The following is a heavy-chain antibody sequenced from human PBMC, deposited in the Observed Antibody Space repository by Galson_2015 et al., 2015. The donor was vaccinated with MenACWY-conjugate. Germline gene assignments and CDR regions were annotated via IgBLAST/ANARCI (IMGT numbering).Heavy chain of an antibody. D-gene: IGHD3-22*01. CDR1: GFTFSSYA. J-gene: IGHJ4*02. CDR3: AKEYYYDSSGYSN. Sequence: SLRLSCAASGFTFSSYAMSWVRQAPGKGLEWVSAISGSGGSTYYADSVKGRFTISRDNSKNTLYLQMNSLRAEGMAVYYCAKEYYYDSSGYSNWGQGTLVTVSS. CDR2: ISGSGGST. V-gene: IGHV3-23*01.